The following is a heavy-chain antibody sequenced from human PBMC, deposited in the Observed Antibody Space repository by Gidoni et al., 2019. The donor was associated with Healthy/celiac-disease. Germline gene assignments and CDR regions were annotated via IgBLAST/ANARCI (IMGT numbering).Heavy chain of an antibody. CDR3: AKERKNSGRFLEWLPTYYFDY. Sequence: QVQLVESGGGVVQPGRSLRLSCAASGCTFRSYRMPWVRQAPGKGLEWVAVISYDGSNKYYADSVKGRFTISRDNSKNTLYLQMNSLGAEDTAVYYCAKERKNSGRFLEWLPTYYFDYWGQGTLVTVSS. V-gene: IGHV3-30*18. J-gene: IGHJ4*02. CDR2: ISYDGSNK. CDR1: GCTFRSYR. D-gene: IGHD3-3*01.